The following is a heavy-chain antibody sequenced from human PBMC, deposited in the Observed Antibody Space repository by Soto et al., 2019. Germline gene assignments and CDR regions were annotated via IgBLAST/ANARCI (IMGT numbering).Heavy chain of an antibody. D-gene: IGHD7-27*01. V-gene: IGHV1-69*01. CDR1: GGTFTTYT. CDR3: ASDGDGNSLAY. CDR2: IIPIFGAS. J-gene: IGHJ4*02. Sequence: QVQLVQSGPEVKKPGSSVKVSCKSSGGTFTTYTFSWLRQAPGQGLEWMAGIIPIFGASKSAQKYQDRVAITTDESTRTIYMELSSLRSDDTAVYYCASDGDGNSLAYWGQGTLVTVSS.